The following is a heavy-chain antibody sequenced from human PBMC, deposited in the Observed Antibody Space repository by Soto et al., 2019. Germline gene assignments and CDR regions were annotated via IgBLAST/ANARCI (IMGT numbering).Heavy chain of an antibody. CDR2: IKSKTDGGTT. J-gene: IGHJ5*02. V-gene: IGHV3-15*01. CDR1: GFTFSNAW. CDR3: TTDPTANTAMDWFDP. D-gene: IGHD5-18*01. Sequence: PGGSLRLSCAASGFTFSNAWMSWVRQAPGKGLEWVGRIKSKTDGGTTDYAAPVKGRFTISRDDSKNTLYLQMNSLKTEDTAVYYCTTDPTANTAMDWFDPWGQGTLVTVSS.